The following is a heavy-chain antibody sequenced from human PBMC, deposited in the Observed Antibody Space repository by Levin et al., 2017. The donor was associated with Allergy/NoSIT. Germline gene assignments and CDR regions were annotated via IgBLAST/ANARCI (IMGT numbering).Heavy chain of an antibody. CDR1: GFTFSDYY. Sequence: PGGSLRLSCAASGFTFSDYYMSWIRQAPGKGLEWVSYISSSGSTIYYADSVKGRFTISRDNAKNSLYLQMNSLRAEDTAGYDCARDPPRRYSPAGYYDNWFDPWGQGTLVTVSS. CDR2: ISSSGSTI. J-gene: IGHJ5*02. CDR3: ARDPPRRYSPAGYYDNWFDP. D-gene: IGHD3-10*01. V-gene: IGHV3-11*01.